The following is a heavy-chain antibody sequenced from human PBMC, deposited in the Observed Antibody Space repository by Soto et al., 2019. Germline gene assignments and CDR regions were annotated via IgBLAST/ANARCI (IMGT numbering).Heavy chain of an antibody. CDR2: ISGSGDT. D-gene: IGHD2-21*02. CDR3: ATYGGDSGGFEYFNY. V-gene: IGHV3-23*01. CDR1: GLTFSSYG. Sequence: EVQLLESGGGLVQPGGSLRLSCAASGLTFSSYGMTWVRQAPGKGLEWVSAISGSGDTYNVDSLKGRFTISRDNSKSTLFLQMNSLRAEDTAVYYCATYGGDSGGFEYFNYWGQGTLVTVSS. J-gene: IGHJ1*01.